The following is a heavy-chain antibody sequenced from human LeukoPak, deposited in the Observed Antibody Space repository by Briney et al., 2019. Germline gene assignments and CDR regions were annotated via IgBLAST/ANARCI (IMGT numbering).Heavy chain of an antibody. CDR1: GVTFSSYC. J-gene: IGHJ4*02. CDR3: ARGLGITIFGVVIKGLFDY. V-gene: IGHV3-7*04. Sequence: GGSLRPSCAVSGVTFSSYCMSWVRQAPGKGLEWVGNIKQDGSEKYYVDSVKGRFTISRNSAKNSLYLQMNSLRAEETAIYYCARGLGITIFGVVIKGLFDYWGQGTLVTASS. CDR2: IKQDGSEK. D-gene: IGHD3-3*01.